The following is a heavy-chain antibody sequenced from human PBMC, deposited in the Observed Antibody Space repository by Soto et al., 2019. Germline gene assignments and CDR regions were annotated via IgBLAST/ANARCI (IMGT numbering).Heavy chain of an antibody. CDR2: IWYDGDKK. J-gene: IGHJ4*02. V-gene: IGHV3-33*01. Sequence: QVQLVESGGGVVQPGRSLRLSCAASGFTLSSYGMHWVGQAPGKGLGWGAVIWYDGDKKYYADSVKVRFTISRDESKNTVYLHMSSLRGEDTGVYYCARGSAGSESVVVVPAIDFYSFDTWGQGTLVSVSS. CDR3: ARGSAGSESVVVVPAIDFYSFDT. CDR1: GFTLSSYG. D-gene: IGHD2-15*01.